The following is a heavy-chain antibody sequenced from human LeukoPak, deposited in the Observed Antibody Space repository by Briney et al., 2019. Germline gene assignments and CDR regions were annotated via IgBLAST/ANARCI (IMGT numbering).Heavy chain of an antibody. CDR2: ISSSSSYI. Sequence: GGSLRLSCAASGFTFSSYSMNWVRQAPGKGLEWVSSISSSSSYIYYADSVKGRFTISRDNAKNSLYLQMNSLRAEDTAVYYCARDGSGRYCYDFWSGYLDYYYYYMDVWGKGTTVTVSS. V-gene: IGHV3-21*01. D-gene: IGHD3-3*01. J-gene: IGHJ6*03. CDR1: GFTFSSYS. CDR3: ARDGSGRYCYDFWSGYLDYYYYYMDV.